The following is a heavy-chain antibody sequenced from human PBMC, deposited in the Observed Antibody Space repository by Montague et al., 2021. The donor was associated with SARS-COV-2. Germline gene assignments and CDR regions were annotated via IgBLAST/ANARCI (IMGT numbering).Heavy chain of an antibody. CDR3: TRTTALAASADGLDV. CDR1: GDSVSSNRAS. CDR2: TYYRSKWFK. J-gene: IGHJ3*01. D-gene: IGHD1-1*01. V-gene: IGHV6-1*01. Sequence: CAISGDSVSSNRASWNWIRQSPSRGLEWLGRTYYRSKWFKDYSVSVSSRITIYPDTAKNVFSLHLRSVTPEDKAVYFCTRTTALAASADGLDVWGPGTLISVSS.